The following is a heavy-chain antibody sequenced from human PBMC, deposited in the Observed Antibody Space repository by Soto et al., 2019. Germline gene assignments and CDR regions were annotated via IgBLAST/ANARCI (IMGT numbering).Heavy chain of an antibody. Sequence: GGSLRLSCAASGFTFSIYGMHWVRQAPGKGLEWVAVISYDGSNKYYADSVKGRFTISRDNSKSTLYLQMNSLRAEDTAVYYCAKHGMDVWGQGTTATVSS. CDR1: GFTFSIYG. CDR3: AKHGMDV. CDR2: ISYDGSNK. V-gene: IGHV3-30*18. J-gene: IGHJ6*02.